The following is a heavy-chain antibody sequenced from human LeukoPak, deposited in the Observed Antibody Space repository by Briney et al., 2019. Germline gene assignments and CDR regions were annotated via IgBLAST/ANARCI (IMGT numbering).Heavy chain of an antibody. CDR2: IHYDGNNK. Sequence: EGSLTLSCAASGFSFSSYAMHWLRQAPGKGLDWVAFIHYDGNNKDYADSVNGRFTISSDNSKNKLSLQMNNQRTDDTDVYYCAARRLTVTTEIDYWGQGTLVTVSS. V-gene: IGHV3-30*02. CDR3: AARRLTVTTEIDY. J-gene: IGHJ4*02. D-gene: IGHD4-17*01. CDR1: GFSFSSYA.